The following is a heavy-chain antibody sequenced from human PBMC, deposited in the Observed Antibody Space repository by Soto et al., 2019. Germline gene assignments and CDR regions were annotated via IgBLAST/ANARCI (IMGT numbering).Heavy chain of an antibody. CDR1: GFTFSSYS. V-gene: IGHV3-48*02. J-gene: IGHJ6*02. D-gene: IGHD4-17*01. CDR2: ISSSSSTI. CDR3: ARVEVNYGDYSYYGMDV. Sequence: QSGGSLRLSCAASGFTFSSYSMNWVRQAPGKGLEWVSYISSSSSTIYYADSVKGRFTISRDNAKNSLYLQMNSLRDEDTAVYYCARVEVNYGDYSYYGMDVWGQGTTVTVSS.